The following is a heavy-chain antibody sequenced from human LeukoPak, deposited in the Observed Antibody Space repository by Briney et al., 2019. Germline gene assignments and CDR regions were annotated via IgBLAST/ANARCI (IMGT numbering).Heavy chain of an antibody. J-gene: IGHJ3*02. V-gene: IGHV4-59*08. CDR3: ARHFYGAFDI. CDR2: IYYGGST. Sequence: SETLSLTCTVSGGSISSYYWSWIRQPPGKGLEWIGYIYYGGSTNYNPSLKSRVTISVDTSKNQFSLKLSSVTAADTAVYYCARHFYGAFDIWGQGTMVTASS. D-gene: IGHD3-16*01. CDR1: GGSISSYY.